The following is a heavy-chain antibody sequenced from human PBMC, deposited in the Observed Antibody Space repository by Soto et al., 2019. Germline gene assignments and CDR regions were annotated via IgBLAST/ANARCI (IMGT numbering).Heavy chain of an antibody. D-gene: IGHD5-12*01. J-gene: IGHJ4*02. Sequence: PGGSLRLSCAASGFTFSSYAMHWVRQAPGKGLEWVAVISYDGSNKYYADSVKGRFTISRDNSKNTLYLQMNSLRAEDTAVYYCARGSSGYSGYLDYWGQGTLVTVSS. V-gene: IGHV3-30-3*01. CDR3: ARGSSGYSGYLDY. CDR2: ISYDGSNK. CDR1: GFTFSSYA.